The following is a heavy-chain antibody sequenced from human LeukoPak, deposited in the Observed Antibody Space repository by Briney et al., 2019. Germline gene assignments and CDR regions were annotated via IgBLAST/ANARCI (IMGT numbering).Heavy chain of an antibody. V-gene: IGHV3-7*01. D-gene: IGHD5-24*01. J-gene: IGHJ3*02. CDR2: IKPDGSDK. Sequence: GGSLRLSCVGSGFSFRSHWVNWVSQSPGKGLEWVANIKPDGSDKYYVDSARGRFTVSRDNAKNSAFLQMNSLRAEDTAIYYCATISAQTFDIWGQGTLVSVSS. CDR1: GFSFRSHW. CDR3: ATISAQTFDI.